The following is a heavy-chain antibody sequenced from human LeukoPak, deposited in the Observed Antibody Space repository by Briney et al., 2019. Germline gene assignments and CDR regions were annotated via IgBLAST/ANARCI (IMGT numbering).Heavy chain of an antibody. V-gene: IGHV3-15*01. CDR3: ASTGYSGYDDY. Sequence: GGSLRLSCAASGFTFSNAWMNWVRQAPGKGLEWVGRIKTKTEGGTTDYAAPVKGRFTISRDNAKNSLYLQMNSLRAEDTAVYYCASTGYSGYDDYWGQGTLVTVSS. CDR2: IKTKTEGGTT. D-gene: IGHD5-12*01. J-gene: IGHJ4*02. CDR1: GFTFSNAW.